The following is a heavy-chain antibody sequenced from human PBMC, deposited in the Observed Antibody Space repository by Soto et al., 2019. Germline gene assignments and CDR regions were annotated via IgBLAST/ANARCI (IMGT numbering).Heavy chain of an antibody. CDR1: GFTFSSYS. CDR2: ISSSSSYI. D-gene: IGHD2-2*01. CDR3: ARVFVVVPAASGRAFDI. Sequence: GGSLRLSCAASGFTFSSYSMNWVRQAPGKGLEWVSSISSSSSYIYYADSVKGRFTISRDNAKNSLYLQMNSLRAEDTAVYYWARVFVVVPAASGRAFDIWGQGTMVTVSS. V-gene: IGHV3-21*01. J-gene: IGHJ3*02.